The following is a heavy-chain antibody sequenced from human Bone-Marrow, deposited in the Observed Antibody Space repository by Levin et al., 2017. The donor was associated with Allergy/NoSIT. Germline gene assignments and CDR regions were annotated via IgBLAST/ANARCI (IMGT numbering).Heavy chain of an antibody. J-gene: IGHJ6*02. CDR2: ISSSGSTI. CDR3: PRLGFGETGGDYYYYGMDV. CDR1: GFTFSSYE. Sequence: GGSLRLSCAASGFTFSSYEMNWVRQAPGKGLEWVSYISSSGSTIYYADSVKGRFTISRDNAKNSLYLQMNSLRAEDTAVYYCPRLGFGETGGDYYYYGMDVWGQGTTVTVSS. D-gene: IGHD3-10*01. V-gene: IGHV3-48*03.